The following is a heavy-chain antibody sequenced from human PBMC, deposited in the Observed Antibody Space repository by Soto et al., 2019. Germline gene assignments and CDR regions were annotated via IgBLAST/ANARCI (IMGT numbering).Heavy chain of an antibody. D-gene: IGHD3-10*01. Sequence: EVQLLASGGGLVQPGGSLRLSCTASGFTFSSYAMSWVRQAPRKGLEWVSDSSGSGGITYYADSVKGRFTIFRDKSKKTMYLQMNSVRAEDKAVYYCARSAMVRGGGWFDPWGQGTLVTGSS. CDR3: ARSAMVRGGGWFDP. J-gene: IGHJ5*02. V-gene: IGHV3-23*01. CDR2: SSGSGGIT. CDR1: GFTFSSYA.